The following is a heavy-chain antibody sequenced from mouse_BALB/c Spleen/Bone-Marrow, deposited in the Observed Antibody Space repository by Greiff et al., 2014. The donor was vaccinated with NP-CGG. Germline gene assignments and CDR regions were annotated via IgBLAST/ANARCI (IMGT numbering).Heavy chain of an antibody. J-gene: IGHJ4*01. CDR3: ARWEYYAMDY. CDR1: GFNIKDTY. Sequence: DVKLQESGAELVKPGASVKLSCTASGFNIKDTYMHWVKQRTEQGLEWIGRIDPANGNTKYDPKFQGKATITADTSSNTAYLQLSSLTSEDTAVYYCARWEYYAMDYWGQGTSVTVSS. CDR2: IDPANGNT. D-gene: IGHD4-1*01. V-gene: IGHV14-3*02.